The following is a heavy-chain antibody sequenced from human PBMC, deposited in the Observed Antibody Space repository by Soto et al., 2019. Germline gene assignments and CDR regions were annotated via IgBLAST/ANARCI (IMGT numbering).Heavy chain of an antibody. Sequence: SETLSLTCAVYGGSFSGYYWSWIRQPPGKGLEWIGEINHSGSTNYNPSLKSRVTISVDTSKNQFSLKLSSVTAADTAVYYCARGSGVRCLEWANWFDPWGQGTLVTVSS. D-gene: IGHD3-3*01. CDR2: INHSGST. J-gene: IGHJ5*02. CDR3: ARGSGVRCLEWANWFDP. V-gene: IGHV4-34*01. CDR1: GGSFSGYY.